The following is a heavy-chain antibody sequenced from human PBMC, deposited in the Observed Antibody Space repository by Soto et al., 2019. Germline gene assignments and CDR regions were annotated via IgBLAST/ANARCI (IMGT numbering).Heavy chain of an antibody. CDR2: ISGSGGST. D-gene: IGHD6-19*01. J-gene: IGHJ4*02. Sequence: EVQLLESGGGLVQPGGSLRLSCAASGFTFSSYAMSWVRQAPGKGLEWVSAISGSGGSTYYADSVKGRFTISRDNSKNTLYLQMNSLRAEDTAVYYCAKPLWGYSSGWYFYFDYWGQGTLVTVSS. CDR3: AKPLWGYSSGWYFYFDY. V-gene: IGHV3-23*01. CDR1: GFTFSSYA.